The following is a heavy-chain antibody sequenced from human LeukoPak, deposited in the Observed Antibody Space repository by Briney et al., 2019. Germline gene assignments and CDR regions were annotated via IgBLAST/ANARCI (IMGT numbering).Heavy chain of an antibody. J-gene: IGHJ4*02. D-gene: IGHD6-13*01. CDR2: IYTSGST. CDR3: AMGIAAAGIDY. CDR1: GGSSSSYY. V-gene: IGHV4-4*07. Sequence: SETLSLNCTVSGGSSSSYYWSWIRQPAGKGLEWIGRIYTSGSTNYKPSPKSRVTMSVDTSKNQFSLKLSSVTAADTAVYYCAMGIAAAGIDYWGQGTLVTVSS.